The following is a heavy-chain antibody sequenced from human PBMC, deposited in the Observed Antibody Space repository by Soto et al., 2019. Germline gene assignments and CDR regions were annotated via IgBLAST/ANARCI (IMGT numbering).Heavy chain of an antibody. CDR2: IIPIFGTA. D-gene: IGHD6-19*01. V-gene: IGHV1-69*13. CDR1: GGTFSSYA. J-gene: IGHJ4*02. Sequence: SVKVSCKASGGTFSSYAISWVRQAPGQGLEWMGGIIPIFGTANYAQKFQGRVTITADESTSTAYMELSSLRSEDTAVYYCARDVDWYSSGWYLLDYWGQGTLVTVSS. CDR3: ARDVDWYSSGWYLLDY.